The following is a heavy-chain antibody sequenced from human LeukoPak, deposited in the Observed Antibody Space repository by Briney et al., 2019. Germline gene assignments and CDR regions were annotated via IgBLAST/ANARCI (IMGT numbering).Heavy chain of an antibody. J-gene: IGHJ4*02. CDR2: ISSSGNT. D-gene: IGHD6-13*01. CDR1: GFTFSRSA. V-gene: IGHV3-23*01. Sequence: GGSLRLSCAASGFTFSRSAMTWVRQTPGKGLDWVSSISSSGNTYYADSVKGRFSISRDNSKNMLYLQMNSLRAEDTAVYYCVKGRISEDGLDFWGQGTLVTVSS. CDR3: VKGRISEDGLDF.